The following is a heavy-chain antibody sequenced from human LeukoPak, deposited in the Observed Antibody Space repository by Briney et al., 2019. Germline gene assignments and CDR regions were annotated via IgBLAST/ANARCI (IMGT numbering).Heavy chain of an antibody. CDR2: MNPNSGNT. D-gene: IGHD7-27*01. V-gene: IGHV1-8*01. CDR1: GYTFTSYD. CDR3: ATSQKYVGTPYYFDY. Sequence: GASVKVSCKASGYTFTSYDINWVRQATGQGLEWMGWMNPNSGNTGYAQKFQGRVTMTRNTSISTAYMELSSLRSEDTAVYYCATSQKYVGTPYYFDYWGQGTLATVSS. J-gene: IGHJ4*02.